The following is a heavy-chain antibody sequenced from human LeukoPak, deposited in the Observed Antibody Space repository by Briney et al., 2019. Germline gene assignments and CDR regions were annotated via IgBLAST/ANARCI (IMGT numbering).Heavy chain of an antibody. CDR2: IKSSSDTI. CDR1: GFAFSTYS. V-gene: IGHV3-48*04. Sequence: GGSLRLSCAASGFAFSTYSMNWVRQAPGKGLECVSYIKSSSDTIYYADSVKGRFTTSRDNAKNSLYLQMNSLRAEDTAVYYCARDVYDFWTGYCDYWGQGTLVTVSS. J-gene: IGHJ4*02. D-gene: IGHD3-3*01. CDR3: ARDVYDFWTGYCDY.